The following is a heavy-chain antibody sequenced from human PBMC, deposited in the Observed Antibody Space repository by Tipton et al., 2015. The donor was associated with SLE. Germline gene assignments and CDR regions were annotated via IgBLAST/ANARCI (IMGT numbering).Heavy chain of an antibody. Sequence: GLVKPSETLSLTCTVSGGSISSATYYWNWIRQPAGKTLEWIGRIYTSGRTHYNPSLKSRVTLSLNRSKNQFSLKLDSATAADTAVYYCASWGFDTWGQGTMVTVSS. CDR3: ASWGFDT. V-gene: IGHV4-61*02. D-gene: IGHD3-16*01. J-gene: IGHJ3*01. CDR1: GGSISSATYY. CDR2: IYTSGRT.